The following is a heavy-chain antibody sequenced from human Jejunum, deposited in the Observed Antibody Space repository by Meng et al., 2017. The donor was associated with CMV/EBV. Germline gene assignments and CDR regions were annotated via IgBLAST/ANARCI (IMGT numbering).Heavy chain of an antibody. CDR1: GFTFSNFA. Sequence: SGFTFSNFAMHWVRQAPGKGLEWVSVISHSGTPTFFADSVKGRFTISRDNSKNTLYLQMNSLRAEDTAVYYCAKEFSSSSGMDWYFDLWGRGTLVTVSS. J-gene: IGHJ2*01. CDR3: AKEFSSSSGMDWYFDL. CDR2: ISHSGTPT. D-gene: IGHD6-6*01. V-gene: IGHV3-23*01.